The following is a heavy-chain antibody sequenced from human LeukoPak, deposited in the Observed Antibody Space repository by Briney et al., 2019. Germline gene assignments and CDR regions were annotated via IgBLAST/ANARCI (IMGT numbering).Heavy chain of an antibody. D-gene: IGHD5-18*01. Sequence: GGSLRLSCAASGFTFSNYAMTWVRQAPGKGLEWVSTISDNVSGGSTYYADSVKGRFTISRDSSKNTLYLQMNSLRAEDTAVYYRAKDRTGYSYGYFLSPWGQGTLVTVSS. V-gene: IGHV3-23*01. J-gene: IGHJ5*02. CDR2: ISDNVSGGST. CDR1: GFTFSNYA. CDR3: AKDRTGYSYGYFLSP.